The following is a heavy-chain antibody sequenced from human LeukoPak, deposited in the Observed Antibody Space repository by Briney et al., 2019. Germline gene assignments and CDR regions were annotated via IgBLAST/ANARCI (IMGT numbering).Heavy chain of an antibody. CDR3: ARDRPQDYDFWSGYSSYYYYMDA. D-gene: IGHD3-3*01. CDR2: ISAYNGNT. V-gene: IGHV1-18*01. Sequence: ASVKVSCKASGYTFTSYGISWVRQAPGQGLEWMGWISAYNGNTNYAQKLQGRVTMTTDTSTSTAYMELRSLRSDDTAVYYCARDRPQDYDFWSGYSSYYYYMDAWGKGTTVTVSS. J-gene: IGHJ6*03. CDR1: GYTFTSYG.